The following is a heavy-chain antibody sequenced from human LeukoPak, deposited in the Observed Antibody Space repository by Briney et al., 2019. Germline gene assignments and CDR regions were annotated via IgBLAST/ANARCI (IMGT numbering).Heavy chain of an antibody. V-gene: IGHV3-23*01. Sequence: PGGSLRLSCAASGFTFSSYAMSWVRQAPGRGLEWVSAISGSGGSTYYADSVKGRFTISRDNSKNTLYLQMNSLRAEDTAVYYCAKKTTVTTSADYWGQGTLVTVSS. CDR2: ISGSGGST. J-gene: IGHJ4*02. CDR3: AKKTTVTTSADY. D-gene: IGHD4-17*01. CDR1: GFTFSSYA.